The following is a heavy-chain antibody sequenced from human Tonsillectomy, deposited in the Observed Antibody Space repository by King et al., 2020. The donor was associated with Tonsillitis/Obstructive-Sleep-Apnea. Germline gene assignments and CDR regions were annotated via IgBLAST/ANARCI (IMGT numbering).Heavy chain of an antibody. Sequence: QLQESGPGLVKPSETLSLTCSVPGGSIRSYFWSWIRQPPGKGLEWMGYIHNSGSTNYNPSLKSRVTISLDTSKNQFSLNLSSVTAADTAVYYCATERGLVTTTPRYWYFDLWGRGTLVTVSS. V-gene: IGHV4-59*01. CDR3: ATERGLVTTTPRYWYFDL. D-gene: IGHD1-1*01. CDR2: IHNSGST. J-gene: IGHJ2*01. CDR1: GGSIRSYF.